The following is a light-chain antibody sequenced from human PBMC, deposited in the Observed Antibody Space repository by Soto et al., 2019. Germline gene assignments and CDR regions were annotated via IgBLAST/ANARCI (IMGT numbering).Light chain of an antibody. CDR3: AAWDDSLSGPWV. Sequence: QSVLTQPPSASGTPGQRVTISCSGSSSNIGSNYVYWYQQLPGTAPKLLIYRNNQRPSGVPDRFSGSKSGTSASLAISGLRSEDEADYYCAAWDDSLSGPWVFVGGTNLTVL. J-gene: IGLJ3*02. V-gene: IGLV1-47*01. CDR1: SSNIGSNY. CDR2: RNN.